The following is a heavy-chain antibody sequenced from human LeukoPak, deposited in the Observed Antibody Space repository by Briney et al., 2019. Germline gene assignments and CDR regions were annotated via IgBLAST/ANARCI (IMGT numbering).Heavy chain of an antibody. CDR2: IKQDGSEK. J-gene: IGHJ4*02. D-gene: IGHD3-22*01. CDR1: GFTFSSYW. V-gene: IGHV3-7*01. Sequence: GGSLRLSCAASGFTFSSYWMSWVRQAPGKGLEWVANIKQDGSEKYYVDSVKGRFTISGDNAKNSLYLQMNSLRAEDTAVYYCAREGKDYYDSSGYYCFDYWGQGTLVTVSS. CDR3: AREGKDYYDSSGYYCFDY.